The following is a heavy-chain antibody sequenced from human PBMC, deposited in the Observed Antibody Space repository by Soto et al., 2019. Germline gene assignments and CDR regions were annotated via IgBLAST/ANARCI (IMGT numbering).Heavy chain of an antibody. CDR2: INAGNGNT. D-gene: IGHD2-21*02. CDR3: ARALVVVTAPDY. Sequence: QVQLVQSGAEEKKPGASVKVSCKASGYTFTSYAMHWVRQAPGQRLEWMGWINAGNGNTKYSQKFQGRVTITRDTSASTAYMELSSLRSEDTAVYYCARALVVVTAPDYWGQGPLVTVSS. CDR1: GYTFTSYA. J-gene: IGHJ4*02. V-gene: IGHV1-3*05.